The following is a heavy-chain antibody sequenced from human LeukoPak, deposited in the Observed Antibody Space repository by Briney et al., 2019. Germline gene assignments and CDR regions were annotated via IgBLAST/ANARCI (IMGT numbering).Heavy chain of an antibody. J-gene: IGHJ5*02. CDR1: GGSISRGGYY. CDR2: IYYSGST. CDR3: ARARADILTGP. D-gene: IGHD3-9*01. Sequence: SHTLSLTRTVSGGSISRGGYYWSWIRQHPGKGLEWIGYIYYSGSTYYTLSLKSRITISVDTSKNQFSLKLSSVTAADTAVYYCARARADILTGPWGQGTLVTVSS. V-gene: IGHV4-31*03.